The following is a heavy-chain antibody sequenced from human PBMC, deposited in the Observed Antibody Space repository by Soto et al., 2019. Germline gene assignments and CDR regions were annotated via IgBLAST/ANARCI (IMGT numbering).Heavy chain of an antibody. CDR2: IVVGSEKT. CDR1: GFTFRSSA. V-gene: IGHV1-58*01. CDR3: APTIDCGSYDFGGYPS. J-gene: IGHJ4*02. D-gene: IGHD3-22*01. Sequence: QMQLVQSGPEVKKPGTSVKVSCKGSGFTFRSSAVQWVRQARGQGLEWIGWIVVGSEKTNYAQKFQERVTIRRDMSTSTAYMELSSLRSEDTAVYYCAPTIDCGSYDFGGYPSWGQGTLVTVSA.